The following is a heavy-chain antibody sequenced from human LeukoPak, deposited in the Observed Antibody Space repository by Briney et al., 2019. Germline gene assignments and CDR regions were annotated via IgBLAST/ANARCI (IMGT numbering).Heavy chain of an antibody. Sequence: GGSLRLSCAASGFTFSSYAMTWVRQAPKKGLEWVSDISDSGGSTYYADSVRGRFTISRDNSKNTLYLQMNSLRAEDTAVYYCAKDTSSSYYFNDYWGQGTLVTVSS. CDR2: ISDSGGST. D-gene: IGHD3-22*01. CDR1: GFTFSSYA. CDR3: AKDTSSSYYFNDY. J-gene: IGHJ4*02. V-gene: IGHV3-23*01.